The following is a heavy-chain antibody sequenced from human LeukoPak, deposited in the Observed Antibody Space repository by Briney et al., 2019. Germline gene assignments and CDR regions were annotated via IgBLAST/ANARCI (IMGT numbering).Heavy chain of an antibody. CDR2: IYYSGST. Sequence: PSETLSLTCTVSGGSISSYYWSWIRQPPGKGLEWIGYIYYSGSTNYNPSLKSRVTISVDMSKNQFSLKLSSVTAADTAVYYCARGYKKSSSLDYWGQGTLVTVSS. CDR1: GGSISSYY. D-gene: IGHD6-13*01. CDR3: ARGYKKSSSLDY. V-gene: IGHV4-59*01. J-gene: IGHJ4*02.